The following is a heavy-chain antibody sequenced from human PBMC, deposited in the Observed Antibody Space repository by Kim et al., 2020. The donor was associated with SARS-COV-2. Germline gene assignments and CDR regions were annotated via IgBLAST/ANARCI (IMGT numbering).Heavy chain of an antibody. CDR2: INHSGST. D-gene: IGHD6-19*01. CDR1: GGSFSGYY. Sequence: SETLSLTCAVYGGSFSGYYWSWIRQPPGKGLEWIGEINHSGSTNYNPSLKSRVTISVDTSKNQFSLKLSTVTAADTAVYYCARGDSGWYNAYFHHCGQ. CDR3: ARGDSGWYNAYFHH. J-gene: IGHJ1*01. V-gene: IGHV4-34*01.